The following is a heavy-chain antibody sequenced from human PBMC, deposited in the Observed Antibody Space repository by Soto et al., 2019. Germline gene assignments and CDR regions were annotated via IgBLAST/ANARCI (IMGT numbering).Heavy chain of an antibody. CDR2: INHSGNT. CDR3: ARLRFGTKAFDY. D-gene: IGHD3-10*01. Sequence: SETLSLTCGVYGGSFSGYYWSWIRQPPGKGLEWIGEINHSGNTNYNPSLKSRVTISVDTSKNQFSLNLSSVTAADTAVYYCARLRFGTKAFDYWGQGTLVTVSS. J-gene: IGHJ4*02. V-gene: IGHV4-34*01. CDR1: GGSFSGYY.